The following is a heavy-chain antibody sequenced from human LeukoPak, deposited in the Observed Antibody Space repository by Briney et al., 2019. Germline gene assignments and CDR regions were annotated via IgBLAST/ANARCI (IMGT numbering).Heavy chain of an antibody. CDR2: MNPDSGKT. V-gene: IGHV1-8*01. J-gene: IGHJ4*02. CDR1: GYTFTNSD. D-gene: IGHD3-22*01. Sequence: ASVKVSCKASGYTFTNSDINWVRQATGQGLEWMGWMNPDSGKTGYAQEFQGRVTITRNTSISTAYMELSSLRSEDTAVYYCARGGYWDYDSSGFFDYWGQGTLVTVSS. CDR3: ARGGYWDYDSSGFFDY.